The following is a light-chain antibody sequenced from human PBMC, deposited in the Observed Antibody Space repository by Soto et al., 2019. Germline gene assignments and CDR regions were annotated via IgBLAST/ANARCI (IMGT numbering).Light chain of an antibody. J-gene: IGKJ2*01. V-gene: IGKV3-20*01. Sequence: EIVLTQSPGTLSLSPGERATLSCRTSQGVSSAFLAWYQQKPGQAPRLLIYDASIRATGIPDRFSGSVSGTDVTLSISRLEPEDSSVYYCQQYENSVMYTFGQGTKLEIK. CDR3: QQYENSVMYT. CDR2: DAS. CDR1: QGVSSAF.